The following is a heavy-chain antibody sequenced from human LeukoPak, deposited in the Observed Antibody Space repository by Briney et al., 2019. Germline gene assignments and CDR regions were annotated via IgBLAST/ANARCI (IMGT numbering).Heavy chain of an antibody. J-gene: IGHJ6*03. CDR1: GYTFTGYY. Sequence: ASVKVSCKASGYTFTGYYMHWVRQAPGQGLEWMGIINPSGGSTSYAQKFQGRVTMTRDMSTSTVYMELSSLRSEDTAVYYCAREQVRDDFWSGYYIAYYYMDVWGKGTTVTVSS. CDR3: AREQVRDDFWSGYYIAYYYMDV. CDR2: INPSGGST. V-gene: IGHV1-46*01. D-gene: IGHD3-3*01.